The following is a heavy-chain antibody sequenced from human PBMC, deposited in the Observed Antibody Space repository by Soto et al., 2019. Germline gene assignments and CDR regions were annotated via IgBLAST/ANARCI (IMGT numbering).Heavy chain of an antibody. V-gene: IGHV2-26*01. CDR1: GFSLSNARMG. Sequence: KESGPVLVKPTETLTLTCTVSGFSLSNARMGVSWIRQPPGKALEWLAHIFSNDEKSYSTSLKSRLTISKDTSKSQVVLTMTNMDPVDTATYYCARIQSSSWYYYYYYMDVWGKGTTVTVSS. J-gene: IGHJ6*03. CDR2: IFSNDEK. CDR3: ARIQSSSWYYYYYYMDV. D-gene: IGHD6-13*01.